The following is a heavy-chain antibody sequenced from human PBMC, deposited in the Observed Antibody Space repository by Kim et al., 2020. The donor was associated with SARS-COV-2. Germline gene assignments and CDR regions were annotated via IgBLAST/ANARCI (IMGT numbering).Heavy chain of an antibody. Sequence: SETLSLTCAVSGASINIYYWSWVRQPPGKGLEWIGYVHSSGSSNYNPSLKSRVTISLDTSKNQFSLKVNSVTAADAAVYYCARDALGMTMDVWGQGTTGT. J-gene: IGHJ6*02. D-gene: IGHD3-16*01. CDR3: ARDALGMTMDV. CDR1: GASINIYY. V-gene: IGHV4-59*13. CDR2: VHSSGSS.